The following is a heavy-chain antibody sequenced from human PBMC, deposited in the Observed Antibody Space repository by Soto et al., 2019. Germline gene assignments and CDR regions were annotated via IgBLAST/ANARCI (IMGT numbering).Heavy chain of an antibody. J-gene: IGHJ4*02. Sequence: EVQLVESGGGLVQPGGSLRLSCAGSGFTFSNYWMHWVRQAPGKGLEWVSRIDHDGPTYYADSVRGRFTISRDNAENTLYLQMNSLRPEDTAVYYCVRDRHGDYWGQGTRVTVSS. CDR2: IDHDGPT. CDR1: GFTFSNYW. V-gene: IGHV3-74*01. CDR3: VRDRHGDY.